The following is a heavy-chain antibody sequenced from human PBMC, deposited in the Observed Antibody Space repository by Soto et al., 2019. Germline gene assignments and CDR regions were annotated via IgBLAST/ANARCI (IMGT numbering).Heavy chain of an antibody. V-gene: IGHV3-13*01. J-gene: IGHJ2*01. CDR3: ARASSPIDYAGWYFDL. D-gene: IGHD4-17*01. CDR1: GFTFSSYD. Sequence: EVQLVESGGGLVQPGGSLRLSCAASGFTFSSYDMHWVRQATGKGLEWVSAIGTAGDTYYPGSVKGRFTISRENAKNSLYLQMNSLRAGDTAVYYCARASSPIDYAGWYFDLWGRGTLVTVSS. CDR2: IGTAGDT.